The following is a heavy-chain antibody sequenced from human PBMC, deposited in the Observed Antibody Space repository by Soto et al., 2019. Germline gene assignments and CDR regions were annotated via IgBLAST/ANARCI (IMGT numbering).Heavy chain of an antibody. V-gene: IGHV1-69*13. CDR1: GGTFSSYA. CDR2: IIPIFGTA. CDR3: ARVLYDFWSGYPYYYYYGMDV. Sequence: ASVKVSCKASGGTFSSYAISWVRQAPGQGLEWMGGIIPIFGTANYAQKFQGRVTITADESTSTAYMELSSLRSEDTAVYYCARVLYDFWSGYPYYYYYGMDVWGQGTTVTVSS. D-gene: IGHD3-3*01. J-gene: IGHJ6*02.